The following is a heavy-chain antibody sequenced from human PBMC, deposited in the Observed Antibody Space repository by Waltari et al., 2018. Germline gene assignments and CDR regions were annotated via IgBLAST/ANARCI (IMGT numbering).Heavy chain of an antibody. D-gene: IGHD6-13*01. CDR2: MHTNGNT. V-gene: IGHV4-39*01. CDR1: GASVRSYS. J-gene: IGHJ5*02. Sequence: QLQLQESGPGLVKPSETLSLSCFLSGASVRSYSWAWIRQSPGKGLEWIGTMHTNGNTYYNPSLNSRVSISVDMSKNQFSLKLSSLTAADTAVYYCARLPTGYPNWVDPWGQGTLVTVSS. CDR3: ARLPTGYPNWVDP.